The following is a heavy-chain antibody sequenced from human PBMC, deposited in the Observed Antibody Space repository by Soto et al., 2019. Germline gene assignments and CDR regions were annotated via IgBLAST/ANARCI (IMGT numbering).Heavy chain of an antibody. CDR1: GESFTRWW. Sequence: GCGESFTRWWPDYVKKMPGKGLEWMGIIYPGDSDTRYSPSFQGQVTISADKSISTAYLQWSSLKASDTAMYYCARRGYDSSGYYYERYFDYWGHGTLVTVSS. D-gene: IGHD3-22*01. V-gene: IGHV5-51*07. J-gene: IGHJ4*01. CDR2: IYPGDSDT. CDR3: ARRGYDSSGYYYERYFDY.